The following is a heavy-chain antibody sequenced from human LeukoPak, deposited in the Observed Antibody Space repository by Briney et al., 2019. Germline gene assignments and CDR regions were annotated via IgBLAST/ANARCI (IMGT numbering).Heavy chain of an antibody. CDR3: ARDRVLGYCSSASCYRVNWFDP. CDR2: IYTSGST. CDR1: GGSISSYY. J-gene: IGHJ5*02. D-gene: IGHD2-2*02. Sequence: SETLSLTCTVSGGSISSYYWSWIRQPAGKGLEWIGRIYTSGSTNYNPSLKSRVTMSVDTSKNQFSLKLSSVTAADTAVYYCARDRVLGYCSSASCYRVNWFDPWGQGTLVTVSS. V-gene: IGHV4-4*07.